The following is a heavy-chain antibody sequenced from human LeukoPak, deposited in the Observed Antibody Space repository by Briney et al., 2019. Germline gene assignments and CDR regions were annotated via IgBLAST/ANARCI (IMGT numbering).Heavy chain of an antibody. CDR2: ITSSSSYI. J-gene: IGHJ3*02. CDR1: GFTFSHYT. Sequence: SGGSLRLSCAASGFTFSHYTVNWVRQAPGKGLEWVSSITSSSSYIYYADSVKGRFTISRDNAKNSLYLQMNSLRAEDTAIYYCARDLRPFSGYDNLAFDIWGQGTVVTVSS. D-gene: IGHD5-12*01. V-gene: IGHV3-21*01. CDR3: ARDLRPFSGYDNLAFDI.